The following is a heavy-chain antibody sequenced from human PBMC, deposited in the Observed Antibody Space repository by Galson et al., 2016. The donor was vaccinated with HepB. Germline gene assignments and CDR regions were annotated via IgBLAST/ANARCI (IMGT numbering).Heavy chain of an antibody. CDR2: ISGSGDKT. V-gene: IGHV3-23*01. CDR1: AFTFTNYG. Sequence: LRLSCAASAFTFTNYGMTWVRQAPGKGLEWVSAISGSGDKTYYADSMRGRFTISRDKSKNTLFLNMISLRAEDTASYYCASHLGGSSLDPFDIWGRGTMVTVSS. J-gene: IGHJ3*02. D-gene: IGHD3-16*01. CDR3: ASHLGGSSLDPFDI.